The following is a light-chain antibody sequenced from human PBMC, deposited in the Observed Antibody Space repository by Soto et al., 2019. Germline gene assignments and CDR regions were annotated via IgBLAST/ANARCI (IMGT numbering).Light chain of an antibody. CDR2: GAS. Sequence: EIVLTQSPCTLSLSPGERATLSCRASQSFSSRYLAWYQQKPGKAPRLLIYGASSRATGIPDRFSGSGSGTEFTLTISSLQPEDFAVYYCQQYYNWPRTFGQGTKVDI. CDR3: QQYYNWPRT. J-gene: IGKJ1*01. CDR1: QSFSSRY. V-gene: IGKV3-20*01.